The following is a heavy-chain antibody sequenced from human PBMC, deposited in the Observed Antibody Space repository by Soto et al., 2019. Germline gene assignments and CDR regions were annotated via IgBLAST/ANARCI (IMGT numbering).Heavy chain of an antibody. J-gene: IGHJ4*02. Sequence: QVQLVQSGAEVKKPGASVKVSCEASGYTFTTHDINWVRQATGQGLEWMGWMNPRSGNTGEAQKFQGRLTMTSNTSIGTAYMELSGLTSEDTAVYYRARGPRYCSSPSCTSWDYWGQGTLVTVSS. V-gene: IGHV1-8*01. CDR2: MNPRSGNT. D-gene: IGHD2-2*01. CDR1: GYTFTTHD. CDR3: ARGPRYCSSPSCTSWDY.